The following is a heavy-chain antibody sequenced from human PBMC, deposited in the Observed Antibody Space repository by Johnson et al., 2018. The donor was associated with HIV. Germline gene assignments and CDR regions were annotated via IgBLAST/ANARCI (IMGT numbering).Heavy chain of an antibody. CDR1: GLTVSGNY. CDR2: LFRGGTT. D-gene: IGHD5-24*01. Sequence: VRLVESGGGLVQPGGSLRLSCAASGLTVSGNYMTWLRPAPGGGLEWVSVLFRGGTTYYAASVNGRFPISRDNARNTLYLQMNRLRAEDTAVYHCARACRDGYTCDVYDIWGQGTMVTVSS. V-gene: IGHV3-66*01. CDR3: ARACRDGYTCDVYDI. J-gene: IGHJ3*02.